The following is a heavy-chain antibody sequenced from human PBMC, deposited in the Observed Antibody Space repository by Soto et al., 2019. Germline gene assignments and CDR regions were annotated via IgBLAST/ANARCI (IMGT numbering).Heavy chain of an antibody. CDR2: ISGDGSST. CDR3: ARSLPGTYGAFDL. V-gene: IGHV3-74*01. CDR1: EFTFRSYW. J-gene: IGHJ3*01. Sequence: PGGSLRLSCAASEFTFRSYWMHWVRQSPGKGLVWVSRISGDGSSTSYADSVKGRFTISRDNAKNTMNLQMDGLRAEDTAVYYCARSLPGTYGAFDLWGQGTMVTVSS. D-gene: IGHD1-7*01.